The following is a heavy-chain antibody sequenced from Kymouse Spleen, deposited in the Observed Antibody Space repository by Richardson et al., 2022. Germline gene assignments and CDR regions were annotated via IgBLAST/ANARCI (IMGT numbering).Heavy chain of an antibody. CDR2: IYPGDSDT. CDR1: GYSFTSYW. D-gene: IGHD3-3*01. CDR3: ATHGDFWSGYYTGYYYYYGMDV. Sequence: EVQLVQSGAEVKKPGESLKISCKGSGYSFTSYWIGWVRQMPGKGLEWMGIIYPGDSDTRYSPSFQGQVTISADKSISTAYLQWSSLKASDTAMYYCATHGDFWSGYYTGYYYYYGMDVWGQGTTVTVSS. J-gene: IGHJ6*02. V-gene: IGHV5-51*01.